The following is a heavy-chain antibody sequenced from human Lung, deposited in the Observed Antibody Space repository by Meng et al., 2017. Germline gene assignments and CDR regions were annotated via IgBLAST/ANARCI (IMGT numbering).Heavy chain of an antibody. Sequence: QGQLQQWGAGLLKPSETLSLTCVVSGGSFSDYYWSWIRQSPGKGLEWIGEINHSGSTNYNPSLESRATMSVDTSQNNLSLKLSSVTAADSAVYYCARGPTTMAHDFDYWGQGTLVTVSS. V-gene: IGHV4-34*01. CDR2: INHSGST. J-gene: IGHJ4*02. D-gene: IGHD4-11*01. CDR3: ARGPTTMAHDFDY. CDR1: GGSFSDYY.